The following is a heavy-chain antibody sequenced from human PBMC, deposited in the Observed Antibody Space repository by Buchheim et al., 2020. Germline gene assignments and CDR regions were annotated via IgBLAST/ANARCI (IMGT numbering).Heavy chain of an antibody. J-gene: IGHJ4*02. CDR1: GFRFRSYG. CDR2: ISSGGSNR. Sequence: QVQLLESGGGVVQPGRSLRLSCAASGFRFRSYGIHWVRQAPGKGLEWVAVISSGGSNRFFADSVKGRFTISRDYSKSTLYLQIDSQRPEDTGIYYCAIWAYSSGSYNYWGQGTL. V-gene: IGHV3-30*03. D-gene: IGHD3-10*01. CDR3: AIWAYSSGSYNY.